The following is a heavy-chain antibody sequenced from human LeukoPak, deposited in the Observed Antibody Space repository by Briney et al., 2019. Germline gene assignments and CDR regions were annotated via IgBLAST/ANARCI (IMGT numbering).Heavy chain of an antibody. J-gene: IGHJ3*02. V-gene: IGHV1-3*01. CDR1: GYTFTSYA. Sequence: ASVKVSCKASGYTFTSYAMHWVRQAPGQRLEWMGWINAGNGNTKYSQKFQGRVTITRDTSASTAYMELSSLRSEDTAVYYCARELYYYDSSGFDAFDIWGQGTMVTVSS. D-gene: IGHD3-22*01. CDR2: INAGNGNT. CDR3: ARELYYYDSSGFDAFDI.